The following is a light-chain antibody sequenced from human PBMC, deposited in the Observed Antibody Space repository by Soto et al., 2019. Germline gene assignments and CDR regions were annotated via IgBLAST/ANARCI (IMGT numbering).Light chain of an antibody. J-gene: IGLJ1*01. CDR1: SSDVGGYKY. CDR3: DSYTSSRAYV. CDR2: GVS. V-gene: IGLV2-14*01. Sequence: QSVLTQPASVSGSPGQSITISCTGTSSDVGGYKYVSWYQQHPDKAPKLIIFGVSNRPSGISSRFSGSKSGNTASLTISGLQAEDEADYYCDSYTSSRAYVFGIGTKVTVL.